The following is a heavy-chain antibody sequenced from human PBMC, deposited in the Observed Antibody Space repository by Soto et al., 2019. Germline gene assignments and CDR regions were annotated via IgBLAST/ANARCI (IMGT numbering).Heavy chain of an antibody. V-gene: IGHV4-34*01. D-gene: IGHD3-10*01. Sequence: QVQLQQWGAGLLKPSETLSLTCAVYGGSFSGYYWSWIRQPPGKGLEWIGEINHSGSTNYNPSLKSRVTISVDTSKNQFSLKLSSVTAADTAVYYCARGRRWLHYKGLDYFDYWGQGTLVTVSS. CDR2: INHSGST. CDR3: ARGRRWLHYKGLDYFDY. CDR1: GGSFSGYY. J-gene: IGHJ4*02.